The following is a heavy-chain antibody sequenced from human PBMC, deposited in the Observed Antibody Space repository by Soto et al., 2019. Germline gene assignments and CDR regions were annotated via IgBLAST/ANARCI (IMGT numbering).Heavy chain of an antibody. V-gene: IGHV1-69*12. D-gene: IGHD5-12*01. CDR1: GGTFGNSA. Sequence: QVQLVQSGAEVKKPASSVTVSCKASGGTFGNSAISWVRQAPGQGLEWMGGFIPIFPTPDYAQKFHVRVTNAAAEFTNPAFRDLASLRADPTAVYYWAREEVRLRLGGNYYYAIDVWGQASRVSVSS. CDR3: AREEVRLRLGGNYYYAIDV. J-gene: IGHJ6*02. CDR2: FIPIFPTP.